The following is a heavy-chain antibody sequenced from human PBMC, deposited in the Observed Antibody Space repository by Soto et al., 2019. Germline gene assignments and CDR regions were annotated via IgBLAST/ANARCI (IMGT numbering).Heavy chain of an antibody. CDR1: GFTFSSYG. J-gene: IGHJ4*02. Sequence: GGSLRLSCAASGFTFSSYGMHWVRQAPGKGLEWVAVISYDGSNKYYADSVKGRFTISRDNSKNTLYLQMNSLRAEDTAVYYCAKASEDIVVVVAATPTGAFDYWGQGTLVTVSS. D-gene: IGHD2-15*01. CDR2: ISYDGSNK. CDR3: AKASEDIVVVVAATPTGAFDY. V-gene: IGHV3-30*18.